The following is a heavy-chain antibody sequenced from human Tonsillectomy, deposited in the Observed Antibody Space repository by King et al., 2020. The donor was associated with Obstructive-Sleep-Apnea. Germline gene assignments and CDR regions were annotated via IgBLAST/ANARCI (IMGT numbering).Heavy chain of an antibody. V-gene: IGHV2-5*02. Sequence: TLKESGPTLVKPTQTLTLTCTFSGFSLSTRGVGVGCIRQPPGKALEWLALIYWDDDKRYSPSLKTRLTIMKDTSKNQVVLIMTNMDPVDTATYYCAHSGSSAYYPYWYFDLWGRGTLVAVSS. J-gene: IGHJ2*01. CDR1: GFSLSTRGVG. D-gene: IGHD3-22*01. CDR3: AHSGSSAYYPYWYFDL. CDR2: IYWDDDK.